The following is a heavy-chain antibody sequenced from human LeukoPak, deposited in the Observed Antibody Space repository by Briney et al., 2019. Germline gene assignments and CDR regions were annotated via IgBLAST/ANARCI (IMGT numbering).Heavy chain of an antibody. J-gene: IGHJ4*02. Sequence: PSETLSLTCTVSGDSISSSSHHWGWIRQSPGKGLEWIGSIYYGRTTYYNPSLNNQVSISVVTSKNQFSFQLNSMSAADTAVYYCVRHDGRGGATMGALDSWGQGSLVTVSS. CDR3: VRHDGRGGATMGALDS. V-gene: IGHV4-39*01. CDR1: GDSISSSSHH. D-gene: IGHD4/OR15-4a*01. CDR2: IYYGRTT.